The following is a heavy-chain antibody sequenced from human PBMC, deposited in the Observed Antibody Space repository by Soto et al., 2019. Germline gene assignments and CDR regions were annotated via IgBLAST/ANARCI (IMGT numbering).Heavy chain of an antibody. CDR1: GASFISYF. J-gene: IGHJ3*02. Sequence: SETLSLTCTVSGASFISYFWTWIRQSPGKGLQWIGYIHYSGNTNYNPSLKSRVTMSVDTSKNQFSLRLTSVTAADTAVYYCARMNQLAPKRNAFDIWGQGTMVTVSS. D-gene: IGHD1-1*01. CDR2: IHYSGNT. V-gene: IGHV4-59*01. CDR3: ARMNQLAPKRNAFDI.